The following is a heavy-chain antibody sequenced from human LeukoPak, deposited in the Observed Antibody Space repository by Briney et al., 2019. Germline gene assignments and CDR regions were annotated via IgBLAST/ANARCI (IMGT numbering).Heavy chain of an antibody. J-gene: IGHJ4*02. Sequence: GGSLRLSCAASGFTFSSDWMDWVRQAPGKGLEWVANIKQDGSEKYYVDSVKGRFTISRDNANKSLYLQMNSLRAEDTAVYYCAKWLSPRASTSGSPHFDYWGQGTLVTVSS. CDR1: GFTFSSDW. V-gene: IGHV3-7*02. D-gene: IGHD1-26*01. CDR3: AKWLSPRASTSGSPHFDY. CDR2: IKQDGSEK.